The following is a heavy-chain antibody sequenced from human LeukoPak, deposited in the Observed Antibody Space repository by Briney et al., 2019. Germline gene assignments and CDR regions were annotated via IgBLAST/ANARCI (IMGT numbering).Heavy chain of an antibody. D-gene: IGHD3-9*01. J-gene: IGHJ4*02. CDR2: IGTSGDT. CDR3: ATDISTHYFGS. Sequence: GGSLRLSCAASGFTFSNYDMHWVRQVTGKGLEWVSTIGTSGDTYYPGSVKGRFTISRDNAKNSLYLQMDSLRAEDTAIYYCATDISTHYFGSWGQGTLVTVSS. V-gene: IGHV3-13*01. CDR1: GFTFSNYD.